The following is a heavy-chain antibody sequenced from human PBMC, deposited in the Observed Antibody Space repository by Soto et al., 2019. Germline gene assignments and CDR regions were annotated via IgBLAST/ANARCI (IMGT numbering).Heavy chain of an antibody. Sequence: QLQLQESGPGLVKPSETLSLTCTVSGGSISSSSYYWGWIRQPPGKGLEWIGSIYYSGSTYYNPSLKSRVTISVDTSKNQFSLKLSSVTAADTAVYYCARHAWYYDRPFFDYWGQGTLVTVSS. V-gene: IGHV4-39*01. D-gene: IGHD3-22*01. J-gene: IGHJ4*02. CDR2: IYYSGST. CDR1: GGSISSSSYY. CDR3: ARHAWYYDRPFFDY.